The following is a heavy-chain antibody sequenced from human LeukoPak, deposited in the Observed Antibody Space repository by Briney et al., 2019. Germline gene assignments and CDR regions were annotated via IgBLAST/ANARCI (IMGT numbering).Heavy chain of an antibody. CDR3: ARSGLWLRGTTAFDH. CDR2: IYYSGST. D-gene: IGHD4-17*01. Sequence: SQTLSLTCTVSGYSISSGGYYWSWLRHHPGKGLEWIGYIYYSGSTYYNPSLKSRVTISVDTSKNQFSLKLTSVTAADTAMYYCARSGLWLRGTTAFDHWGQGTLVTVSS. J-gene: IGHJ4*02. CDR1: GYSISSGGYY. V-gene: IGHV4-31*03.